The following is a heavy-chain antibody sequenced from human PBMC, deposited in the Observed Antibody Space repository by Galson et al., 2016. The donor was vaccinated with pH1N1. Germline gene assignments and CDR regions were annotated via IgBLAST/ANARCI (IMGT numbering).Heavy chain of an antibody. D-gene: IGHD1-26*01. J-gene: IGHJ4*02. V-gene: IGHV1-46*03. CDR2: IDPSPGTT. Sequence: SVKVSCKASGYTFTRYYFHWVRQAPGQGLEWMGVIDPSPGTTTYAQKFQGLVTLTKDTATSIVCMELSSLKSEDTAVYYCIRDLGRLRDFWGQGTLVTVSS. CDR1: GYTFTRYY. CDR3: IRDLGRLRDF.